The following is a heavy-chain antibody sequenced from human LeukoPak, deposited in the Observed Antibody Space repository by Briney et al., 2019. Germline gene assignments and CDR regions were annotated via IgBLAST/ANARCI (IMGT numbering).Heavy chain of an antibody. CDR2: MNPNSGNT. CDR3: ARGGRWLQFCDY. CDR1: GYTFTSYD. J-gene: IGHJ4*02. D-gene: IGHD5-24*01. Sequence: ASVKVSCKASGYTFTSYDINWVRQATGQGLEWMGWMNPNSGNTGYAQKFQGRVTMTRNTSISTAYMELSSLRSEDTAAYYCARGGRWLQFCDYWGQGTLVTVSS. V-gene: IGHV1-8*01.